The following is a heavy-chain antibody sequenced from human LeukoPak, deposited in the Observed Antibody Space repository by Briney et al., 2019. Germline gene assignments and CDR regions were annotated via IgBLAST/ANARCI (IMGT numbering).Heavy chain of an antibody. D-gene: IGHD3-10*01. CDR1: GYSISSGYY. V-gene: IGHV4-38-2*02. J-gene: IGHJ4*02. CDR3: ASLRTGDFDY. Sequence: PSETLSLTCTVSGYSISSGYYWGWIRQPPGKGLEWIGSIYHIGSTSDNPSLKSRLTISVDTSKNQFSLKLSSVTAADTAVYYCASLRTGDFDYWGQGALVTVSS. CDR2: IYHIGST.